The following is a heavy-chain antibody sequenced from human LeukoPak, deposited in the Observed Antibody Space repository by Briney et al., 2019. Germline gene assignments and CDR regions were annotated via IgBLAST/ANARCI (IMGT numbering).Heavy chain of an antibody. D-gene: IGHD3-22*01. V-gene: IGHV3-74*01. CDR2: INSDGSST. Sequence: GGSLRLSCAASGFTFSSYWMHWVRQAPGKGLVWVSRINSDGSSTSYADSVKGRFTISRDNSKNTLYLQMNSLRAEDTAVYYCANSFDRPYYYDSSGSSWGQGTLVTVSS. J-gene: IGHJ5*02. CDR3: ANSFDRPYYYDSSGSS. CDR1: GFTFSSYW.